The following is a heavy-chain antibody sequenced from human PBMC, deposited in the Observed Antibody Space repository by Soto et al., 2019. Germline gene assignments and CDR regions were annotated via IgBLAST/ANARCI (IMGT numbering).Heavy chain of an antibody. J-gene: IGHJ4*02. CDR2: ITWDAGSA. CDR3: AKERDRIFDY. CDR1: GFTFDDHT. V-gene: IGHV3-43*01. Sequence: EVQLVVSGGLVVRPGGSLRLSCAGSGFTFDDHTMHWVRQAPGKGLEWVSPITWDAGSASYADTVRGRFTISRDNSKSSLDLQMNSLRTEDSALYYCAKERDRIFDYWGRGTPVTVSS.